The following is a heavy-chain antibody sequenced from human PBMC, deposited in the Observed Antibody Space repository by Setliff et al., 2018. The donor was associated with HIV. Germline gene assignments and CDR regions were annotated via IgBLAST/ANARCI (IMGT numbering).Heavy chain of an antibody. J-gene: IGHJ6*03. CDR1: GFSLSSYGVG. D-gene: IGHD6-6*01. Sequence: SGPTLVNPTQTLTLTCSFSGFSLSSYGVGVGWIRQPPGKALEWLAVIYWNDDRRYSPSLKTRLTITKDTSKNQVVLTLANLDPVDAATYYCTRQESTSSPRYYYYMDVWGKGTTV. V-gene: IGHV2-5*01. CDR3: TRQESTSSPRYYYYMDV. CDR2: IYWNDDR.